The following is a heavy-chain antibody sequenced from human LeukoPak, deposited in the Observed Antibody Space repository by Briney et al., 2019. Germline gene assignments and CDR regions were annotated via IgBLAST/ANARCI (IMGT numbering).Heavy chain of an antibody. Sequence: SETLSLTCTVSGGSIDTSNYYWGWIRQPPGKGLDWIGSIYYSGSTKCSPSLKSRVSISVDTSKNQFSLKLSSVTAADTAMYYCARVAPSTTFGVVTHRIFDYWGQGALVTVSS. D-gene: IGHD3-3*01. CDR3: ARVAPSTTFGVVTHRIFDY. J-gene: IGHJ4*02. V-gene: IGHV4-39*07. CDR1: GGSIDTSNYY. CDR2: IYYSGST.